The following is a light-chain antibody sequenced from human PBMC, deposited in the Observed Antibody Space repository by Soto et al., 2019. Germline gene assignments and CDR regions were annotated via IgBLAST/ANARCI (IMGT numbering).Light chain of an antibody. V-gene: IGLV2-8*01. CDR2: EVS. CDR3: SSYAGGNNPYV. CDR1: SSDVRGYNY. Sequence: QPVLTQPPSASGSPGQSVTISCTGTSSDVRGYNYVSWYQQHPGKAPKLMIYEVSKRPSGVPDRFSGSKLGNTASLTVSGLQAEDEADYYCSSYAGGNNPYVFGTGTKLTVL. J-gene: IGLJ1*01.